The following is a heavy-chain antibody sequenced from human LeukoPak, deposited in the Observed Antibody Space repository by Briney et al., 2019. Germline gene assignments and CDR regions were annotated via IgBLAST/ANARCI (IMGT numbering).Heavy chain of an antibody. V-gene: IGHV3-23*01. CDR2: SGSGGSP. CDR3: AKGPLLWD. J-gene: IGHJ4*02. Sequence: GGSLRLSCAASGFTFSSYNMNWVRQAPGKGLEWVSSSGSGGSPYYADSVKGRFTISRDNSKNTLYPQMNSLRAEDTAVYYCAKGPLLWDWGQGTLVTVSS. CDR1: GFTFSSYN. D-gene: IGHD2/OR15-2a*01.